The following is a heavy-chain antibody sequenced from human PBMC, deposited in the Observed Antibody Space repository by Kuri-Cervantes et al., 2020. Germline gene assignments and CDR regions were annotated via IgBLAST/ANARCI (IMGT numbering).Heavy chain of an antibody. J-gene: IGHJ3*02. D-gene: IGHD1-1*01. V-gene: IGHV3-43*01. Sequence: GESLKISCAASGFTFDDYTMHWVRQAPGKGLEWVSLISWDGGSTYYADSVKGRFTISRDNAKSSLYLQMNSLRADDTAVYYCARVNVNDALDIWAQGTMVTVSS. CDR2: ISWDGGST. CDR3: ARVNVNDALDI. CDR1: GFTFDDYT.